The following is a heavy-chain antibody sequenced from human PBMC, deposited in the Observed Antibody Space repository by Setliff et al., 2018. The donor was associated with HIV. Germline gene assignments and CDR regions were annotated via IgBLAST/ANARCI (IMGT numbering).Heavy chain of an antibody. Sequence: GGSLRLSCAASGFTFSYRDMHWVRQVTGKGLEWVSYIGTAGDTRYADSVKGRFTISRENAKNSLYLQMNNLRAEDTAVYYCARGHCSSISCYFFGFDNWGQGAQVTVSS. CDR1: GFTFSYRD. J-gene: IGHJ4*02. D-gene: IGHD2-2*01. V-gene: IGHV3-13*01. CDR3: ARGHCSSISCYFFGFDN. CDR2: IGTAGDT.